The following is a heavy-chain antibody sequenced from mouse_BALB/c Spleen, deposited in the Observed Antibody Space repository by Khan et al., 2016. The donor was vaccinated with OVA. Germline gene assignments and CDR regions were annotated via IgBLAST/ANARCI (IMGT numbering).Heavy chain of an antibody. CDR2: MWSDGST. V-gene: IGHV2-6-1*01. D-gene: IGHD2-10*01. Sequence: QAQLKESGPGLVAPSQSLSITCTISGFSLTNYGIHWVRQPPGKGLEWLALMWSDGSTTYNSALKSRLTISKDKSKSQVFLKMNSLQTDDTAMYFCARQPYYHYNVMDYWGQGTSVTVSS. J-gene: IGHJ4*01. CDR1: GFSLTNYG. CDR3: ARQPYYHYNVMDY.